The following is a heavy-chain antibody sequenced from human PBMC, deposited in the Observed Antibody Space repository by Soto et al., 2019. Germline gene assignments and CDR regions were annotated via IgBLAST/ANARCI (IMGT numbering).Heavy chain of an antibody. D-gene: IGHD3-3*01. Sequence: QVQLQESGPGLVKPSETLSLTCTVSGGSISSYYWSWIRQPPGKGLEWIGYIYYSGSTNYNPSLKSRVTISVDTSKNQFSLKLSSVTAADTAVYYCARDGKYYDFWSGYPHRDWYFDLWGRGTLVTVSS. CDR1: GGSISSYY. V-gene: IGHV4-59*01. J-gene: IGHJ2*01. CDR3: ARDGKYYDFWSGYPHRDWYFDL. CDR2: IYYSGST.